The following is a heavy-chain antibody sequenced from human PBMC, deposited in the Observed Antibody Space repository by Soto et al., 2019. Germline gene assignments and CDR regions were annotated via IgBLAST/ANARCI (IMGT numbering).Heavy chain of an antibody. D-gene: IGHD6-13*01. J-gene: IGHJ6*02. CDR1: GYSISSGYY. V-gene: IGHV4-38-2*02. CDR2: IYHSGST. CDR3: ARDRGIAYSTGGDV. Sequence: SETLSLTCAVSGYSISSGYYWGWIWQPPGKGLEWIGSIYHSGSTYYNPSLKSRVTISVDTSKNQFSLKLNSVTAADTAVYYCARDRGIAYSTGGDVWGQGTTVTVSS.